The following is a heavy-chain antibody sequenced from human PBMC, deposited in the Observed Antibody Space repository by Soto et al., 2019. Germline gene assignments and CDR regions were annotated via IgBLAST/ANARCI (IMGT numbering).Heavy chain of an antibody. Sequence: GGSLRLSCAASGFTFSSYWMSWVRQAPGKGLEWVANIKQDGSEKYYVDSVKGRFTISRDNAKNSLYLQMNSLRAEDTAVYYCARDSYDYIWGSYRNDAFDIWGQGTMVTVSS. D-gene: IGHD3-16*02. V-gene: IGHV3-7*01. CDR3: ARDSYDYIWGSYRNDAFDI. CDR2: IKQDGSEK. CDR1: GFTFSSYW. J-gene: IGHJ3*02.